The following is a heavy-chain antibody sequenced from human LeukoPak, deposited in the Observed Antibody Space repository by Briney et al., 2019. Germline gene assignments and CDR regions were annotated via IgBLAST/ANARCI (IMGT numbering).Heavy chain of an antibody. D-gene: IGHD3-22*01. CDR2: ISSSSSYI. Sequence: GGSLRLSCAASGFTFSSYSMNWVRQAPGKGLEWVSSISSSSSYIYYADSVKGRFTISRDNAKNSLYLQMNSPRAEDTAVYYCASTYDSSGYYSGYFDYWGQGTLVTVS. V-gene: IGHV3-21*01. CDR1: GFTFSSYS. J-gene: IGHJ4*02. CDR3: ASTYDSSGYYSGYFDY.